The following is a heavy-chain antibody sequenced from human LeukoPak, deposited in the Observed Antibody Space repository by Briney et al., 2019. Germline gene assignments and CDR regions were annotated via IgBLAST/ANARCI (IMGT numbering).Heavy chain of an antibody. CDR2: IDLDGSER. CDR3: ARDPTGNDAFDI. CDR1: GFTFSNYW. V-gene: IGHV3-7*05. J-gene: IGHJ3*02. Sequence: GGSLRLSCAASGFTFSNYWMSWVGQAPGKRPEWGANIDLDGSERYYVDSVKGLFTISRDNTNNSLYLQLNSLRVEDTAVYYCARDPTGNDAFDIWGQGTRVTVSS. D-gene: IGHD1-1*01.